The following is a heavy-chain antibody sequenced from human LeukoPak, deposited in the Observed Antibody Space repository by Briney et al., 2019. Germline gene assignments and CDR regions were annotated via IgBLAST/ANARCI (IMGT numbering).Heavy chain of an antibody. CDR3: ARGPPPRSYDFWSGYPPESYAFVI. CDR2: IYHSGST. Sequence: PSETLSLTCAVSGGSISSSNWWSWVRQPPGKGLEWIGEIYHSGSTNYNPSLKSRVTISVDKSKNQFSLKLSSVTAADTAVYYCARGPPPRSYDFWSGYPPESYAFVIWGQGTMVTVSS. CDR1: GGSISSSNW. D-gene: IGHD3-3*01. V-gene: IGHV4-4*02. J-gene: IGHJ3*02.